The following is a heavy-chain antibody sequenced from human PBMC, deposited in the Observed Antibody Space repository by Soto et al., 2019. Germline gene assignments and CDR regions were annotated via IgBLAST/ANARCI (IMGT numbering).Heavy chain of an antibody. CDR2: ISGSGGST. V-gene: IGHV3-23*01. D-gene: IGHD3-9*01. J-gene: IGHJ4*02. CDR3: ASLTVHFITFDY. CDR1: GFTFSSYA. Sequence: GGSLRLSCAASGFTFSSYAMSWVRQAPGKGLEWVSAISGSGGSTYYADSVKGRFTISRDNSKNTLYLQMNSLRAEDTAVYYCASLTVHFITFDYWGQGTLVTVSS.